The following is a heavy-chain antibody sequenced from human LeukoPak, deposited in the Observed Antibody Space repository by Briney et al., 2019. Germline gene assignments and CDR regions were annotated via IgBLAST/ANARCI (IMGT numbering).Heavy chain of an antibody. D-gene: IGHD6-13*01. V-gene: IGHV4-39*01. CDR3: ARPRSSYLNWFDP. CDR2: IYYSGST. J-gene: IGHJ5*02. Sequence: SETLSLTCTVSGGSISSSSYYWGWIRQPPGKGLEWIGSIYYSGSTYYNPSLKSRVTISVGTSKNQFSLKLSSVTAADTAVYYCARPRSSYLNWFDPWGQGTLVTVSS. CDR1: GGSISSSSYY.